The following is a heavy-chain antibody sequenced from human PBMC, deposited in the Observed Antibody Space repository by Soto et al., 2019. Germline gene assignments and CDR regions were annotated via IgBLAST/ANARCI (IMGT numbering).Heavy chain of an antibody. Sequence: EVQLLQSGGGLGQPGGSLTLSCAASGFTFNHFAMTWVRQAPGKGLEWVSSVSSGGDNTWYADSVKGRCTISRDNPKNTLYLHMNILSAADTAVYYCAKVQLPHSNYGGGYLLDFWGQGTLVTVSS. D-gene: IGHD4-4*01. CDR1: GFTFNHFA. V-gene: IGHV3-23*01. CDR2: VSSGGDNT. J-gene: IGHJ4*02. CDR3: AKVQLPHSNYGGGYLLDF.